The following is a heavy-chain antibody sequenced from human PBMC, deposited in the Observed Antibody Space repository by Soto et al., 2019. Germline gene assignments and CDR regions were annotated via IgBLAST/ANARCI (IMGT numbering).Heavy chain of an antibody. CDR2: IYPGDSDT. D-gene: IGHD3-3*01. CDR1: GYSFTSYW. Sequence: GESLKISCKGSGYSFTSYWIGWVRQMPGKGLEWMGIIYPGDSDTRYSPSFQGQVAISADKSISTAYLQWSSLKASDTAMYYCARPDINFWSGYSIWGQGTMVTVSS. V-gene: IGHV5-51*01. CDR3: ARPDINFWSGYSI. J-gene: IGHJ3*02.